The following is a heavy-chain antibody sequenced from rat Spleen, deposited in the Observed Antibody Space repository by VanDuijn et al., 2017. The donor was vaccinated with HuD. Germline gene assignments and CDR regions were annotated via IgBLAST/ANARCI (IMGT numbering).Heavy chain of an antibody. CDR2: ISFDGSST. CDR3: AGEGHRALNWFAD. Sequence: EVQLVESDGGLVQPGRSLKLSCAASGFTFSDYYMAWVRQAPTKGLEWVATISFDGSSTYYRDSVKGRFTISRDNAKSTLYLQMDSLRSEDTAMYYGAGEGHRALNWFADRGQCTLVTVSS. J-gene: IGHJ3*01. V-gene: IGHV5-29*01. D-gene: IGHD1-11*01. CDR1: GFTFSDYY.